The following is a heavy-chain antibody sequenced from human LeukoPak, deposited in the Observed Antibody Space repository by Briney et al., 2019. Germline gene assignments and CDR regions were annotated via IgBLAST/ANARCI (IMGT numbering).Heavy chain of an antibody. CDR2: IYHSGST. CDR1: GYSISSGYY. D-gene: IGHD3-16*01. J-gene: IGHJ4*02. Sequence: SETLSLTCAVSGYSISSGYYWGWIRQPPGKGLAWFGSIYHSGSTYYNPSFKSRVTISVDTSKNQFSLKLSSVTAADTAVYYCARRVGWGYYFDYWGQGTLVTVSS. V-gene: IGHV4-38-2*01. CDR3: ARRVGWGYYFDY.